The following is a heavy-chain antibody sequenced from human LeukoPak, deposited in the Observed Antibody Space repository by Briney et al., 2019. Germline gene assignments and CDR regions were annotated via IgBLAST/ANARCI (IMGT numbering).Heavy chain of an antibody. D-gene: IGHD3-16*01. J-gene: IGHJ5*02. CDR3: ASQSFGRFDP. V-gene: IGHV3-7*02. CDR1: GFTFRSYW. Sequence: PGGSLRLSCAASGFTFRSYWMSWVRQAPGKGLEWVANIKEDGSEQHHVDSVRGRFTISRDNTKNSVYLQMNSLRAEDTAVYYCASQSFGRFDPWGQGTRVIVSS. CDR2: IKEDGSEQ.